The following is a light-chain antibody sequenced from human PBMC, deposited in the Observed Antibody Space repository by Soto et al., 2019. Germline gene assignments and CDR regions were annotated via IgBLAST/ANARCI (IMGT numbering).Light chain of an antibody. Sequence: DIQLTQSPSFLSASVGDRVTITCRASQGTSSYLAWYQQKPGKAPKLLISTASTLQSGVPSRFSGSGSGTEFTLTISSLQPEDFATYYCQQLNNYPRTFGQGTKVDIK. CDR2: TAS. CDR3: QQLNNYPRT. J-gene: IGKJ1*01. CDR1: QGTSSY. V-gene: IGKV1-9*01.